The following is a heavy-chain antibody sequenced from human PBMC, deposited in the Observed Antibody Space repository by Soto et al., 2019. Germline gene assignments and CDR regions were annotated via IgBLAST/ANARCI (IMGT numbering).Heavy chain of an antibody. CDR3: ARARATVTTERALGY. CDR2: ISAYIEYT. Sequence: ASVKVSCKASGYSFYNYDITWVRQARGQGLEWMGTISAYIEYTNIAQNLQGRISLTTDKSTATAYMELKNLTSDDTAVYYCARARATVTTERALGYWGPGTLVTVSS. J-gene: IGHJ4*02. CDR1: GYSFYNYD. D-gene: IGHD4-17*01. V-gene: IGHV1-18*01.